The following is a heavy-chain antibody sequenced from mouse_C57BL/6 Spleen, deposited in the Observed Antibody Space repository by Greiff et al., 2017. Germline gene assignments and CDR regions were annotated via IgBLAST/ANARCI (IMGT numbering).Heavy chain of an antibody. CDR3: ARRGDGPWYFDV. CDR2: INPSSGYT. V-gene: IGHV1-4*01. D-gene: IGHD2-3*01. CDR1: GYTFTSYT. Sequence: QVQLQQSGAELARPGASVKMSCKASGYTFTSYTMHWVKQRPGQGLEWIGYINPSSGYTKYNQKFKDKATLTADKSSSTAYMQLSSLTSEDSAVYYCARRGDGPWYFDVWGTGTTVTVSS. J-gene: IGHJ1*03.